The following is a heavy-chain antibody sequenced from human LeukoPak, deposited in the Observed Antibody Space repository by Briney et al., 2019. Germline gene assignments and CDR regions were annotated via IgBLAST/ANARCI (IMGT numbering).Heavy chain of an antibody. CDR1: GFTFSSYG. CDR3: ARDAPKAPAYGMEV. V-gene: IGHV3-33*01. Sequence: GGSLRLSCAASGFTFSSYGMHWVRQAPGKGLEWVAVIWYDGSNKYYADSVKGRFTISRDNSKNTLYLQMNSLRAEDTAVYYCARDAPKAPAYGMEVGGQGPPVPVAS. J-gene: IGHJ6*02. CDR2: IWYDGSNK.